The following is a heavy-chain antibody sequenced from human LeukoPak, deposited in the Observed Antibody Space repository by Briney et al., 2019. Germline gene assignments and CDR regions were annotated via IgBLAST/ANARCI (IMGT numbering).Heavy chain of an antibody. J-gene: IGHJ6*02. Sequence: SETLSLTCAVYGGSFSGYYWSWIRQPPGKGLEWIGEINHSGSTNYNPSLKSRVTISVDTSKNQFSLKLSSVTAADTAVYYCARASRYGSGSYASYYYYYGMDVWGQGTTVTVSS. D-gene: IGHD3-10*01. CDR3: ARASRYGSGSYASYYYYYGMDV. CDR2: INHSGST. CDR1: GGSFSGYY. V-gene: IGHV4-34*01.